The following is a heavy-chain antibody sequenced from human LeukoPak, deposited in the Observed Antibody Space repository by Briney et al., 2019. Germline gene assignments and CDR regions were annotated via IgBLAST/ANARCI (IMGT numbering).Heavy chain of an antibody. Sequence: GGSLRLSCAASGFTFSSYSMNWVRQAPGKGLEWVSSISSSSSYIYYADSVKGRFTISRDNAKNSLYLQMNSLRAEDTAVYYCAREAWFGELGAFDYWGQGTLVTVSS. CDR1: GFTFSSYS. D-gene: IGHD3-10*01. V-gene: IGHV3-21*01. CDR3: AREAWFGELGAFDY. CDR2: ISSSSSYI. J-gene: IGHJ4*02.